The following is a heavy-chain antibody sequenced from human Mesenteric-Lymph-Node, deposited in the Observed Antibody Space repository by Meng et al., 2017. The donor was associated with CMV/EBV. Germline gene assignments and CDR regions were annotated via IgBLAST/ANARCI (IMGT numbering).Heavy chain of an antibody. J-gene: IGHJ4*02. V-gene: IGHV3-21*05. Sequence: GGSLRLSCAASGFIFSSYSMNWVRQAPGKGPEWVSHIGSGGSFSSYADSVKGRFTISRDNGQNSLYLQMNSLRVDDTAVYYCAREQWYNSSSFDCWGQGTLVTVSS. D-gene: IGHD6-13*01. CDR2: IGSGGSFS. CDR3: AREQWYNSSSFDC. CDR1: GFIFSSYS.